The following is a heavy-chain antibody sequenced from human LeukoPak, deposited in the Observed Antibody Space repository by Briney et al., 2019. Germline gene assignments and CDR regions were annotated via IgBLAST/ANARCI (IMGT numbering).Heavy chain of an antibody. CDR2: ISYDGSNK. Sequence: GGSLRLSCAASGFTFSSYAMHWVRQAPGKGLEWVAVISYDGSNKYYADSVKGRFTISRDNSKNTLYLQMNSLRAEDTAVYYCARXYXXXXXXYYGMDVWGQGTTVTV. CDR3: ARXYXXXXXXYYGMDV. V-gene: IGHV3-30-3*01. D-gene: IGHD1-26*01. J-gene: IGHJ6*02. CDR1: GFTFSSYA.